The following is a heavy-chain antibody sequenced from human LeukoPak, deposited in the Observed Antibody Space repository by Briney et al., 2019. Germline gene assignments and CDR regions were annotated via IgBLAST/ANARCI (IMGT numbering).Heavy chain of an antibody. CDR2: IYYSGST. V-gene: IGHV4-39*01. CDR3: ARLYDFWSGYYYYYYGMDV. CDR1: GGSISSSSYY. J-gene: IGHJ6*02. D-gene: IGHD3-3*01. Sequence: PSETLSLTCTVSGGSISSSSYYWGWIRQPPGKGLEWIGSIYYSGSTYYNPSLKSRVTISVDTSKNQFSLKLSPVTAADTAVYYCARLYDFWSGYYYYYYGMDVWGQGTTVTVSS.